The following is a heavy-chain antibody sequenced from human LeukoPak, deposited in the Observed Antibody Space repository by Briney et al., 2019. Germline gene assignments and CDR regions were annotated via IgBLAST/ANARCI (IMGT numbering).Heavy chain of an antibody. J-gene: IGHJ4*02. CDR3: ASYISQYSNYDY. V-gene: IGHV4-59*01. Sequence: SETLSLTCTVSGGSISSYYWSWIRQPPRKGLEWIGYIYYIGGTNYNPSLKSRVTISVDTSKNQFSLKLSSVTAADTAVYYCASYISQYSNYDYWGQGTLVTVSS. CDR1: GGSISSYY. CDR2: IYYIGGT. D-gene: IGHD4-11*01.